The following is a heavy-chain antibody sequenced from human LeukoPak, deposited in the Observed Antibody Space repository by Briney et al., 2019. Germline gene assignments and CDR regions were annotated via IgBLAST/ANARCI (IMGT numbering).Heavy chain of an antibody. CDR2: ISSYNGNT. J-gene: IGHJ3*02. Sequence: ASVNLSFNSSGYTCTSSGISWVRRAPGQGGGRMGWISSYNGNTNYAQKLQGRVTMSTDTSPGTAYMELRSRRSDDTAVYYCARRVAVARRDAFDIWGQGTMVTVSS. CDR3: ARRVAVARRDAFDI. CDR1: GYTCTSSG. D-gene: IGHD6-19*01. V-gene: IGHV1-18*01.